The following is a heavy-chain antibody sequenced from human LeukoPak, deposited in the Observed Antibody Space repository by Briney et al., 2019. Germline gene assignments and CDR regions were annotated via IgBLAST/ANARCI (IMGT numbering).Heavy chain of an antibody. Sequence: GGSLRLSCEASGFTFTKFWMSWVRQAPGKGLEWVANIQEDGKKENYVDSVKGRFTISRDNAKNSIYLQMNSLRVEDTAVYYCAKDIVGGGDDYWGQGTLVIVSS. CDR3: AKDIVGGGDDY. D-gene: IGHD2-21*02. CDR1: GFTFTKFW. J-gene: IGHJ4*02. V-gene: IGHV3-7*01. CDR2: IQEDGKKE.